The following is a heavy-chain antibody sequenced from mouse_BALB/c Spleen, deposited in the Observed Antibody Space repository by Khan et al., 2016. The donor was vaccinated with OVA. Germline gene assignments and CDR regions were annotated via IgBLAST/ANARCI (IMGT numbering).Heavy chain of an antibody. CDR3: TRKGLRSDFDY. CDR2: INPSTGYT. D-gene: IGHD1-1*01. V-gene: IGHV1-7*01. J-gene: IGHJ2*01. CDR1: GYTFTNYW. Sequence: VQLQQSGAELVKPGASVKMSCKASGYTFTNYWILWVQQRPGQGLEWIGYINPSTGYTEYNQNFKDKATLTVDKSSSTAYMHLSSLTSEDSTVYYCTRKGLRSDFDYWGQGTTLTVSS.